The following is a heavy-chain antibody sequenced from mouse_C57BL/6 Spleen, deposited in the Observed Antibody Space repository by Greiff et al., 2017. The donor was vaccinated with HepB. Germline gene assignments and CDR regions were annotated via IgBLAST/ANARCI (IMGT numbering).Heavy chain of an antibody. D-gene: IGHD2-5*01. CDR3: ARSGDSNHY. Sequence: QVQLQQPGAELVKPGASVKLSCKASGYTFTSYWMHWVKQRPGQGLEWIGMIHPNSGSTNYNEKFKSKATLTVDKSSSTAYMQLSSLTSEDSAVYYCARSGDSNHYWGQGTTLTVSS. J-gene: IGHJ2*01. CDR1: GYTFTSYW. CDR2: IHPNSGST. V-gene: IGHV1-64*01.